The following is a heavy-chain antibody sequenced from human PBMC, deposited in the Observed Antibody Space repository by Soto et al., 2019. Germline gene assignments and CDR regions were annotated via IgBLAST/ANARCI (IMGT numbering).Heavy chain of an antibody. D-gene: IGHD4-17*01. Sequence: QVQLVQSGAEVRKPGASVKVSCKTSGYTFSRSGISWVRQAPGQGLEWMGWISTYNGDANYAQKLQGRVTMTTDTSTSTAFMELGSLTSDDTAVYYCARSVSVPYYYYGLDFWGQGTTVTVSS. CDR3: ARSVSVPYYYYGLDF. CDR1: GYTFSRSG. CDR2: ISTYNGDA. J-gene: IGHJ6*02. V-gene: IGHV1-18*01.